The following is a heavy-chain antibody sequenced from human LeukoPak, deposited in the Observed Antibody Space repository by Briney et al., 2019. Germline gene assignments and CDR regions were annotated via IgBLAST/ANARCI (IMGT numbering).Heavy chain of an antibody. V-gene: IGHV3-74*01. CDR1: GFTFSSYW. Sequence: PGGSLRLSCAASGFTFSSYWMHWVRQAPGKGLVWVSRINSDGSSTSYADSVKGRFTISRDNAKNTLYLQMNSLRAEDTAVYYCAREGYCGGDCSDYWGQGTLVTVSS. J-gene: IGHJ4*02. CDR2: INSDGSST. D-gene: IGHD2-21*02. CDR3: AREGYCGGDCSDY.